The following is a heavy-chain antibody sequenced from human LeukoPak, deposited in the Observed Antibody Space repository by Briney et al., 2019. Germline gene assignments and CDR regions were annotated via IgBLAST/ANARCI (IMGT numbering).Heavy chain of an antibody. J-gene: IGHJ4*02. Sequence: SETLSLTCTVSGGSISSCYWSWIRQPAGKGLEWIGRIYTSGSTNYNPSLKSRVTMSVDTSKNQFSLKLRSVTAADTAVYYCARDSYYYDSSGYYRFDYWGQGTLVTVSS. CDR1: GGSISSCY. CDR3: ARDSYYYDSSGYYRFDY. V-gene: IGHV4-4*07. CDR2: IYTSGST. D-gene: IGHD3-22*01.